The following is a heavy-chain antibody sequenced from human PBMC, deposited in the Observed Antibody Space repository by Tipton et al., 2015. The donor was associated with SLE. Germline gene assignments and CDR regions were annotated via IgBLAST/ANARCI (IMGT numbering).Heavy chain of an antibody. D-gene: IGHD3-10*01. CDR3: ARGSGTYYNDIDY. J-gene: IGHJ4*02. Sequence: QSGAEVRKPGASVKVSCKASGYTFINFGIHWVRQAPGQGLEWMGWMNPNNGDTDYAQKFQGRVTMTRNTSIGTAYMELSILRSEDTAVYYCARGSGTYYNDIDYWGQGTLVTVSS. V-gene: IGHV1-8*02. CDR1: GYTFINFG. CDR2: MNPNNGDT.